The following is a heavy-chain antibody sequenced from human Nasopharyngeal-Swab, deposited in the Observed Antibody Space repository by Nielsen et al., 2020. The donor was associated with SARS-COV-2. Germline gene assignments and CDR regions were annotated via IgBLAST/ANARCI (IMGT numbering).Heavy chain of an antibody. CDR2: IIPIFGTA. CDR3: ARGTFSLRKVGATTALDY. Sequence: WVRQAPGQGLEWMGVIIPIFGTADYAQKFQGRVTITADESTSTAYLELSSLRSGDMAVYYCARGTFSLRKVGATTALDYWGQGTLVTVSS. J-gene: IGHJ4*02. V-gene: IGHV1-69*01. D-gene: IGHD1-26*01.